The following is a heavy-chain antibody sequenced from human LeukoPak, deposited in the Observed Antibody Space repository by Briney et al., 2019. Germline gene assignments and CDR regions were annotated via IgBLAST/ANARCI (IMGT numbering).Heavy chain of an antibody. D-gene: IGHD3-3*01. V-gene: IGHV4-34*01. CDR2: INHSGST. J-gene: IGHJ4*02. Sequence: KPSETLSLTCAVYGGSFSGYYWSWIRQPPGKGLEWIGEINHSGSTNYNPSLKSRVTISVDTSKNQFSLKLSSVTAADTAVYYCARALRFLEWTIDYWGQGTLVTVSS. CDR1: GGSFSGYY. CDR3: ARALRFLEWTIDY.